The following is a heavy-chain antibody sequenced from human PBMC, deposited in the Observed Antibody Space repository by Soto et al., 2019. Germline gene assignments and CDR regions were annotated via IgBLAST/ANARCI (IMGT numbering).Heavy chain of an antibody. CDR3: ARSGSSTSCYDY. V-gene: IGHV3-72*01. D-gene: IGHD2-2*01. Sequence: GGSLRLSCVCSGETFRDHYIDWVRQAPGKGLEWVGRIRKQANIYTTHYAASVQGRFTISRDDPKNSLYLQMNSLKTEDTAVYYCARSGSSTSCYDYWGQGTLVTVSS. J-gene: IGHJ4*02. CDR1: GETFRDHY. CDR2: IRKQANIYTT.